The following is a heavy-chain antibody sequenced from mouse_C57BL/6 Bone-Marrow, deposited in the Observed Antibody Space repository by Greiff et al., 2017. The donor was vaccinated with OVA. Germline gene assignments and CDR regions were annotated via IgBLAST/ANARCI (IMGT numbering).Heavy chain of an antibody. CDR3: ARRGHGSSYDYFDY. J-gene: IGHJ2*01. CDR2: IYWDDDK. V-gene: IGHV8-12*01. Sequence: QVTLKESGPGILQSSQTLSLTCSFSGFSLSTSGMGVSWIRQPSGKGLEWLAHIYWDDDKRYNPSLKSRLTISKDTSRNQVFLKITSVDTADTATYYGARRGHGSSYDYFDYWGQGTTLTVSS. D-gene: IGHD1-1*01. CDR1: GFSLSTSGMG.